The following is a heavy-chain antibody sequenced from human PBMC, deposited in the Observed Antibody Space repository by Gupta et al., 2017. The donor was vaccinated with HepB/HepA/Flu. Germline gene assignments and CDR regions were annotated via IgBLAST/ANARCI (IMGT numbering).Heavy chain of an antibody. CDR1: GFTFSSYA. CDR3: AKCIVVVPAAMIYYYGMDV. D-gene: IGHD2-2*01. J-gene: IGHJ6*02. Sequence: EVQLLESGGGLVQPGGSLRLSCAASGFTFSSYAMSWVRQAPGKGLEWVSAISGSGGSTYYADSVKGRFTISRDNSKNTLYLQMNSLRAEDTAVYYCAKCIVVVPAAMIYYYGMDVWGQGTTVTVSS. CDR2: ISGSGGST. V-gene: IGHV3-23*01.